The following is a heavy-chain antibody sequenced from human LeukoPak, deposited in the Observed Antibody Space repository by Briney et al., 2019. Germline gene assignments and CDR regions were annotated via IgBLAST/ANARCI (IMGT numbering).Heavy chain of an antibody. CDR2: ISSSSSYI. V-gene: IGHV3-21*01. D-gene: IGHD3-10*01. J-gene: IGHJ4*02. Sequence: KSGGSLRLSCAASGFTFSSYSMNWVRQAPGKGLEWVSSISSSSSYIYYADSVKGRFTISRDNAKNSLYLQMNSLRAEDTAVYYCARAISGGGSGSYPFDYWGQGTLVTVSS. CDR3: ARAISGGGSGSYPFDY. CDR1: GFTFSSYS.